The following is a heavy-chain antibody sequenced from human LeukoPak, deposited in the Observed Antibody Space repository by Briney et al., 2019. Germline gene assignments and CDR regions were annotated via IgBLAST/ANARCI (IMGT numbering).Heavy chain of an antibody. CDR2: IYPGDSDT. V-gene: IGHV5-51*01. D-gene: IGHD1-1*01. Sequence: GESLKISCKGAGYIFSNHCIGWVSQMPGKGLEWMGIIYPGDSDTRYSPSLQGQITISADKSISTAYLQWESLKASDTAMYYCAKEAMTGTGIGLDYWGQGTLVTVSS. J-gene: IGHJ4*02. CDR1: GYIFSNHC. CDR3: AKEAMTGTGIGLDY.